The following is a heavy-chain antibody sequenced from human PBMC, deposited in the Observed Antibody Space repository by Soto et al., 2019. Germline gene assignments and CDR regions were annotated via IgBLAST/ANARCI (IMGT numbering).Heavy chain of an antibody. V-gene: IGHV2-70*11. CDR1: GFSLGTSGMS. J-gene: IGHJ4*02. CDR2: IDWDDDK. CDR3: ARIPSGSYFDY. D-gene: IGHD1-26*01. Sequence: SGPTLVNPTQTLTLTCTFSGFSLGTSGMSDSRNRQPPGKALEWLARIDWDDDKYYSTSLKTRLTISKDTSKNQVVLTMTNMDPVDTATYYCARIPSGSYFDYWGQGTLVTAPQ.